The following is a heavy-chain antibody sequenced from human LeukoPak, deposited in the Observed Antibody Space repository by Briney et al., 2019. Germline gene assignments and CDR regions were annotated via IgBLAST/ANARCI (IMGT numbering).Heavy chain of an antibody. CDR3: ARSRIAADYYCYGMDV. CDR1: GGSISSGGYS. Sequence: SETLSLTCAVSGGSISSGGYSWSWIRQPPGKGLEWIGYIYHSGSTYYNPSLKSRVTISVDRSKNQFSLKLSSVTAADTAVYYCARSRIAADYYCYGMDVWGQGTTVTVSS. D-gene: IGHD6-13*01. J-gene: IGHJ6*02. CDR2: IYHSGST. V-gene: IGHV4-30-2*01.